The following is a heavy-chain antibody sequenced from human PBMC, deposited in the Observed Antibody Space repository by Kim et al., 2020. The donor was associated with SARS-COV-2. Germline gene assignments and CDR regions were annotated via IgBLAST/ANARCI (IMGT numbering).Heavy chain of an antibody. D-gene: IGHD3-22*01. CDR3: AAPICHYYDSSGYYCHDAFDI. CDR1: GFTFTRSA. Sequence: SVKVSCKASGFTFTRSAVQWVRQARGQRLEWIGWIVVGSGNTNYAQKFQERVTITRDMSTSTAYMELSSLRSEDTAVYYCAAPICHYYDSSGYYCHDAFDIWGQGTMVTVSS. V-gene: IGHV1-58*01. J-gene: IGHJ3*02. CDR2: IVVGSGNT.